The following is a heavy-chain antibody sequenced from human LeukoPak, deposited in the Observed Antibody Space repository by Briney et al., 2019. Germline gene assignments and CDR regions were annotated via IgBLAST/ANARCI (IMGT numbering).Heavy chain of an antibody. Sequence: PSETLSLTCTVSGGSISSYYWSWIRQPPGKGLEWIGYIYYSGSTNYNPSLKSRVTISVDTSKNQFSLKLSSVTAADTAVYYCARDFGVAYCGGDCYSWTFDIWGQGTMVTVSS. CDR1: GGSISSYY. J-gene: IGHJ3*02. V-gene: IGHV4-59*12. D-gene: IGHD2-21*02. CDR2: IYYSGST. CDR3: ARDFGVAYCGGDCYSWTFDI.